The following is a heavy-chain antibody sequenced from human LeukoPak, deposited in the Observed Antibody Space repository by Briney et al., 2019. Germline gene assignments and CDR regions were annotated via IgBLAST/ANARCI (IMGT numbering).Heavy chain of an antibody. Sequence: GGSLRLSCTVSGSTFSTYPMTWVRQAPGQGLEWVSAISGNSVTIYYADSVKGRFTISRDNSKNTLYLQMYSLRAEDTAVYYCAKILSRTYSFYLWGQGTLVSVSS. CDR1: GSTFSTYP. CDR3: AKILSRTYSFYL. CDR2: ISGNSVTI. J-gene: IGHJ4*02. D-gene: IGHD2-2*01. V-gene: IGHV3-23*01.